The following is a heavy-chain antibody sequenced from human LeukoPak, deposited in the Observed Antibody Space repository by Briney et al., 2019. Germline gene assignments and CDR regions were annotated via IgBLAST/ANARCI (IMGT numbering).Heavy chain of an antibody. CDR1: GFTFDHYA. D-gene: IGHD3-10*01. Sequence: GSSLRLSCAASGFTFDHYAMQGLRQAPGEGLEGVLGISWNSGSIGYADSVKARLTIYGDNAKNALYLKMHPLRAEHTAVYHCARDRGLTLIDYWGQGTLVTVSS. CDR2: ISWNSGSI. J-gene: IGHJ4*02. CDR3: ARDRGLTLIDY. V-gene: IGHV3-9*01.